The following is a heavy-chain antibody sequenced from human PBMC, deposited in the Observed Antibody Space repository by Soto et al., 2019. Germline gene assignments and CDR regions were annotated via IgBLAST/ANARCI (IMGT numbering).Heavy chain of an antibody. CDR3: VRGNTGYGNFDS. J-gene: IGHJ4*02. CDR2: IDYSGST. D-gene: IGHD5-12*01. CDR1: GGSVSSGSYY. Sequence: NLSLPCPVSGGSVSSGSYYWSWIRQPPGKGLEWIGYIDYSGSTNYNPTLKSRVTISVDTSKNQFSLKLSCVTAADTAVYYCVRGNTGYGNFDSWGQGTLVTVSS. V-gene: IGHV4-61*01.